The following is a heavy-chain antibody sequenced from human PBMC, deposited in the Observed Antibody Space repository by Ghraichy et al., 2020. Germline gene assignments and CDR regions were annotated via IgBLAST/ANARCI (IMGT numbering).Heavy chain of an antibody. D-gene: IGHD3-10*01. Sequence: ASVKVSCKASGYTFTSYGISWVRQAPGQGLEWMGWISAYNGNTNYAQKLQGRVTMTTDTSTSTAYMELRSLRSDDTAVYYCARGGPPLYNLNLSPRGSGSYYDDYWGQGTLVTVSS. CDR3: ARGGPPLYNLNLSPRGSGSYYDDY. CDR1: GYTFTSYG. V-gene: IGHV1-18*01. J-gene: IGHJ4*02. CDR2: ISAYNGNT.